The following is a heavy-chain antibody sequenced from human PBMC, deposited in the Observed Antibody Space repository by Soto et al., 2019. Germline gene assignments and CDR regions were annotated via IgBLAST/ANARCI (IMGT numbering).Heavy chain of an antibody. V-gene: IGHV3-23*01. D-gene: IGHD6-13*01. J-gene: IGHJ4*02. CDR3: ARRGPGTYFDY. CDR2: ISGSGGST. Sequence: EVQLLESGGGLVQPGGSLRLSCAASGFTFSSYAMRWVRQAPGRGLEWVSAISGSGGSTYYADSVKGRFTISRDNSKHTLYLQMNSLRAEDTAVYYCARRGPGTYFDYWGQGTLVTVSS. CDR1: GFTFSSYA.